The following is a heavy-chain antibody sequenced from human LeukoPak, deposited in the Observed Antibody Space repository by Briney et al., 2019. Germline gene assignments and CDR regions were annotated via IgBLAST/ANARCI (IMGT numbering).Heavy chain of an antibody. CDR1: GDSMNNYF. CDR2: IFATGNT. Sequence: SETLSLTCTVSGDSMNNYFWSWIRQPAGKGLEWIGRIFATGNTNYNPSLKSRVTMSVDTSKNQFSLNLNSVTAADTAVYYCARQQRDALFGVVMGFGFDYWGQGILVTVSS. J-gene: IGHJ4*02. CDR3: ARQQRDALFGVVMGFGFDY. V-gene: IGHV4-4*07. D-gene: IGHD3-3*01.